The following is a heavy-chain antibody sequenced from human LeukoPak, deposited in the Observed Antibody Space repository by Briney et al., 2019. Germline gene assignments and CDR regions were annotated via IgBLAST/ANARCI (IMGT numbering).Heavy chain of an antibody. CDR3: ARGDGTTLHY. J-gene: IGHJ4*02. CDR2: ISSSSTYI. CDR1: GFTFSNYA. V-gene: IGHV3-21*04. Sequence: PGGSLRLSCAASGFTFSNYAMNWVRQAPGKGLEWVSSISSSSTYIYYADSVKGRFTISRDDAKNSLYLQMNSLRAEDTAVYYCARGDGTTLHYWGQGTLVTVSS. D-gene: IGHD1-7*01.